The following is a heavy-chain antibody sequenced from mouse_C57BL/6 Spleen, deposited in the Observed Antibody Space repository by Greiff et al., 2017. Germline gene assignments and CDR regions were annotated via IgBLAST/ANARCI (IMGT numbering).Heavy chain of an antibody. CDR2: INPNNGGT. D-gene: IGHD1-1*01. V-gene: IGHV1-18*01. Sequence: VQLKQSGPELVKPGASVKIPCKASGYTFPAYNMDWVQQCHGKILEWIGDINPNNGGTIHTQQFKGKATLTVDKSASTAYMELRSLTSEDTAVYYSARPHYYGSSDWFAYWGQGTLVTVSA. J-gene: IGHJ3*01. CDR3: ARPHYYGSSDWFAY. CDR1: GYTFPAYN.